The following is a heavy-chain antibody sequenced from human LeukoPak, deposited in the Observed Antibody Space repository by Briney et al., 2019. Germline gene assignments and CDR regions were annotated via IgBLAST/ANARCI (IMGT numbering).Heavy chain of an antibody. Sequence: ASVKVSCKASGYTFTSYGISWVRQATGQGLEWMGWMNPNSGNTGYAQKFQGRVTMTRNTSISTAYMELSSLRSEDTAVYYCARGAPYESDAFDIWGQGTMVTVSS. CDR1: GYTFTSYG. CDR3: ARGAPYESDAFDI. V-gene: IGHV1-8*02. J-gene: IGHJ3*02. CDR2: MNPNSGNT. D-gene: IGHD3-22*01.